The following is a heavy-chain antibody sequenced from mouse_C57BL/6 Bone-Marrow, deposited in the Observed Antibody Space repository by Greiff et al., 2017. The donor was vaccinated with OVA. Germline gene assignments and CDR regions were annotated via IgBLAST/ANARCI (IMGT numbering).Heavy chain of an antibody. J-gene: IGHJ2*01. CDR2: INPSNGGT. D-gene: IGHD2-14*01. V-gene: IGHV1-53*01. CDR3: ARSDLWVRRAFDY. CDR1: GYTFTSYW. Sequence: QVQLQQPGTELVKPGASVKLSCTASGYTFTSYWMHWVKQRPGQGLEWIGNINPSNGGTNYNEKFKSKATLTVDKSSSTAYLQLSSLTSEDSAVYYCARSDLWVRRAFDYWGQGTTLTVSS.